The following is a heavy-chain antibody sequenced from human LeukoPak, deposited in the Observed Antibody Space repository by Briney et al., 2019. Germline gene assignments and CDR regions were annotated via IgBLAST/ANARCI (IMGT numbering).Heavy chain of an antibody. CDR3: ARDSSGWYESDY. Sequence: GASVKVSCKASGHTFTSYDINWVRQATGQGLEWVGWMNPNSGNTGYAQKFQGRVTITRNTSISTAYMELSSLRSEDTAVYYCARDSSGWYESDYWGQGTLVTVSS. CDR1: GHTFTSYD. CDR2: MNPNSGNT. J-gene: IGHJ4*02. D-gene: IGHD6-19*01. V-gene: IGHV1-8*03.